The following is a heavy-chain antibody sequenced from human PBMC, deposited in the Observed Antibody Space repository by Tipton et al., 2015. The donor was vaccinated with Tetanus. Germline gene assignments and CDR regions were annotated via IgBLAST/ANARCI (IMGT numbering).Heavy chain of an antibody. CDR1: GGSISGDY. D-gene: IGHD1-14*01. CDR3: ARDGQPGYYYGMDV. CDR2: IYTSGST. V-gene: IGHV4-4*07. J-gene: IGHJ6*02. Sequence: TLSLTCAVSGGSISGDYWSWIRQPAGKGLEWIGRIYTSGSTNYNPSLKSRVTMSVDTSKNQFSLKLSSATAADTAIYYCARDGQPGYYYGMDVWGQGTTVTVSS.